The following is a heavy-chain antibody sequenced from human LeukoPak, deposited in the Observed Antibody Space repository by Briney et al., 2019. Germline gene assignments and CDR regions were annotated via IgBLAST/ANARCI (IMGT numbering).Heavy chain of an antibody. CDR3: ASEAFCAGGRCYLHRVAS. J-gene: IGHJ4*02. CDR1: VYTFTAYY. CDR2: IDTKSGGT. D-gene: IGHD2-8*02. V-gene: IGHV1-2*02. Sequence: ASVKVSCKASVYTFTAYYMHWVRQAPGQGLEWMGWIDTKSGGTKYAQKFQGRVTITRDTSIDTAYMELSRLISDDTALYYCASEAFCAGGRCYLHRVASWGPGTLVTVSA.